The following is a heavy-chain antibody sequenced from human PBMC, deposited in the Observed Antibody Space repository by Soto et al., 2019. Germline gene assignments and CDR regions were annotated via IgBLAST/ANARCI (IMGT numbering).Heavy chain of an antibody. J-gene: IGHJ4*02. D-gene: IGHD2-15*01. CDR2: INACNGNT. CDR3: ASDLGGWPYY. V-gene: IGHV1-18*01. CDR1: GYTFTSYG. Sequence: ASVKVSCKASGYTFTSYGISWVRQAPGQRLEWMGWINACNGNTNYAQKLQGRVTMTTDTSTSTAYMELSSLRSEDTAVYYCASDLGGWPYYWGQGSLVTVSS.